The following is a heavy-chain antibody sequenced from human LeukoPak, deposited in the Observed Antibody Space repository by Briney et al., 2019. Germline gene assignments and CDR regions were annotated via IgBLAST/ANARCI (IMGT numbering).Heavy chain of an antibody. CDR3: ARDGRYCTNGVCYSFDP. V-gene: IGHV7-4-1*02. CDR2: INTNTGNP. D-gene: IGHD2-8*01. J-gene: IGHJ5*02. Sequence: RASVKVSCKASGYTFTGYYMHWVRQAPGQGLEWMGWINTNTGNPTYAQGFTGRFVFSLDTSVSTAYLQISSLKAEDTAVYYCARDGRYCTNGVCYSFDPWGQGTLVTVSS. CDR1: GYTFTGYY.